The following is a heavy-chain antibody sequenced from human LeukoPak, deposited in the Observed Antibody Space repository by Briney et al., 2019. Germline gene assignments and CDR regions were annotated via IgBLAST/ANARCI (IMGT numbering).Heavy chain of an antibody. Sequence: PGGSLRLSCAASGFTFNNYAMSWVRRAPGKGPEWVSAISGSGDAAYYAGSVKGRFTIARDNSKNTVDLQMNSLRADDTALYYCTKKEVPPYFDYWGQGILVTVSS. D-gene: IGHD4/OR15-4a*01. V-gene: IGHV3-23*01. CDR1: GFTFNNYA. CDR3: TKKEVPPYFDY. CDR2: ISGSGDAA. J-gene: IGHJ4*02.